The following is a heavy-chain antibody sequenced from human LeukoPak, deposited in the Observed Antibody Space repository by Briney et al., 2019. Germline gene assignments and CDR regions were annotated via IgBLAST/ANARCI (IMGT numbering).Heavy chain of an antibody. CDR1: GFTFGSYS. J-gene: IGHJ4*02. Sequence: PGGSLRLSCAASGFTFGSYSMSWVRQAPGKGLEWVSTVSNTGGGTYYADSVRGRFTISRDNSKNSLYLQMNSLRAEDTALYYCAKGLGPGGPGYSSSWYYFDYWGQGTLVTVSS. V-gene: IGHV3-23*01. CDR3: AKGLGPGGPGYSSSWYYFDY. CDR2: VSNTGGGT. D-gene: IGHD6-13*01.